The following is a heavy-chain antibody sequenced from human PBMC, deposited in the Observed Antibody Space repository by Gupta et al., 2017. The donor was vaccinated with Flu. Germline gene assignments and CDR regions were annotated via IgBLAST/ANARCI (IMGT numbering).Heavy chain of an antibody. CDR2: IYYRGST. Sequence: QLQLQESGPGLVKPSEILSLTCTVSGDSISSSSYYWGWIRQPPGEGLEWMGSIYYRGSTYYNPSLKSRVTISVDTPKNQFSLNVNSVTAADTAVYYCARRAKRWFDYWGQGTLVSVSS. CDR3: ARRAKRWFDY. V-gene: IGHV4-39*01. J-gene: IGHJ5*01. CDR1: GDSISSSSYY.